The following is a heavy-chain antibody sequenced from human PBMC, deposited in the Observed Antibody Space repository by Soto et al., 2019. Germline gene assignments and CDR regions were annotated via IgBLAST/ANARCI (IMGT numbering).Heavy chain of an antibody. V-gene: IGHV4-59*01. Sequence: SETLSLTCTVSGGSISSYYWSWIRQPPGKGLEWIGYIYYSGSTNYNPSLKSRVTISVDTSKNQFSLKLSSVAAADTAVYYCASSNIAAAGFYYYGMDVWGRGTTVTVSS. D-gene: IGHD6-13*01. J-gene: IGHJ6*02. CDR2: IYYSGST. CDR3: ASSNIAAAGFYYYGMDV. CDR1: GGSISSYY.